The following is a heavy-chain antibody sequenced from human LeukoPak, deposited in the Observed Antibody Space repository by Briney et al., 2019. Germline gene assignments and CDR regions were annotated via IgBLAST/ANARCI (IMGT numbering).Heavy chain of an antibody. CDR1: DGSISSSSYY. D-gene: IGHD5-24*01. CDR3: AVPWRDGYFFDY. CDR2: IYYSGST. J-gene: IGHJ4*02. Sequence: PSETLSLTCTVSDGSISSSSYYWGWIRQPPGKGLEWIGSIYYSGSTYYNPSLKSRVTISVDTSKNQFSLKLSSVTAADTAVYYCAVPWRDGYFFDYWGQGTLVTVSS. V-gene: IGHV4-39*01.